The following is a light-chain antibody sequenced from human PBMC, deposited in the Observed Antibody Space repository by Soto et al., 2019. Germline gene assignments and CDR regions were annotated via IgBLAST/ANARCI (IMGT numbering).Light chain of an antibody. CDR3: QQYGGSPLT. V-gene: IGKV3-20*01. CDR1: QSVSSSY. Sequence: EIVLTQSPGTLSLSPGERATLSCRASQSVSSSYLAWYQQKPGQPPRLLIYGASSTVTGIPDTFSGSGSGTDFTLTISRLEPEDFAVYYCQQYGGSPLTFGGGTKVEIK. J-gene: IGKJ4*01. CDR2: GAS.